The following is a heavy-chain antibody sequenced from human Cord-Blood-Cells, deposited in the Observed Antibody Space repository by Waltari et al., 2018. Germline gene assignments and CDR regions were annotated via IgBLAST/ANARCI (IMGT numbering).Heavy chain of an antibody. Sequence: QLQLQESGPGLVKPSETLSLTCTVSGGSISSSSYYWGWIRQPPGKGLEWIGSIYYSGSNYYNPSLKSRVTISVDTSKNQFSLKLSSVTAADTAVYYCARQVATILFDYWGQGTLVTVSS. J-gene: IGHJ4*02. CDR2: IYYSGSN. D-gene: IGHD5-12*01. V-gene: IGHV4-39*01. CDR3: ARQVATILFDY. CDR1: GGSISSSSYY.